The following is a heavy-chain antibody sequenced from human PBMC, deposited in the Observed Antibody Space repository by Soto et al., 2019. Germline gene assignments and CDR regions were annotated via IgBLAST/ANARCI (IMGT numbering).Heavy chain of an antibody. CDR3: AKDKWKLGVANYFDY. Sequence: LRLSFAASGFTFSSYAMSWVRQAPGKGLEWVSAISGSGGSTYYADSVKGRFTISRDNSKNTLYLQMNSLRAEDTAVYYCAKDKWKLGVANYFDYWGQGTLVTVS. D-gene: IGHD3-3*01. CDR1: GFTFSSYA. J-gene: IGHJ4*02. CDR2: ISGSGGST. V-gene: IGHV3-23*01.